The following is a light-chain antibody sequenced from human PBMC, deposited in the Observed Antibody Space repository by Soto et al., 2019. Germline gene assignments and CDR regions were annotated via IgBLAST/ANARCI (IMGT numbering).Light chain of an antibody. J-gene: IGLJ1*01. CDR3: MSFTSSNTYV. CDR1: SSDVGAYNF. Sequence: QSALTQPASVSGSPGQSITISCTGTSSDVGAYNFVSWYQHYPDKAPKVVIYDVANRPSGVSYRFSASKSGNTASLTISGLQAEDKADYYCMSFTSSNTYVFGTGTKLTVL. CDR2: DVA. V-gene: IGLV2-14*03.